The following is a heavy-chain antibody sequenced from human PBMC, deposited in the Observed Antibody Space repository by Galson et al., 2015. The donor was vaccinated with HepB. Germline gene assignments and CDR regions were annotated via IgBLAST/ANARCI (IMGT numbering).Heavy chain of an antibody. V-gene: IGHV4-30-4*07. CDR1: GGSISSGGYS. CDR2: IYYSGST. CDR3: ARVGFLLYFDY. Sequence: LSLTCAVSGGSISSGGYSWSWIRQPPGKGLEWIGYIYYSGSTYYNPSLKSRVTISVDTSKNQFSLKLSSVTAADTAVYYCARVGFLLYFDYWGQGTLVTVSS. D-gene: IGHD2/OR15-2a*01. J-gene: IGHJ4*02.